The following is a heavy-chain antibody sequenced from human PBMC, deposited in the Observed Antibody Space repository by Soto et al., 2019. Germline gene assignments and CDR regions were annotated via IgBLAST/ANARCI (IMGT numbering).Heavy chain of an antibody. CDR1: GFTFSNYA. D-gene: IGHD4-4*01. CDR3: AKDINSNYEGGWFDP. J-gene: IGHJ5*02. CDR2: IKDGGEST. V-gene: IGHV3-23*01. Sequence: GGSLRLSCAASGFTFSNYAMHWVRQAPGKGLEWVSTIKDGGESTFYLDSVRGRFTISRDNSKDTLYLQMNSLRAEDTALYYCAKDINSNYEGGWFDPWGQGTLVTVSS.